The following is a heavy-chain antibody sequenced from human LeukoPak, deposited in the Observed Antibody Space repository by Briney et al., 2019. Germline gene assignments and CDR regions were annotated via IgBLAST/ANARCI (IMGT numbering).Heavy chain of an antibody. CDR3: AKPISGGLAVTADWFHP. CDR2: INANSGTT. V-gene: IGHV3-23*01. D-gene: IGHD6-19*01. J-gene: IGHJ5*01. Sequence: GGSLRLSGEASGFAFSVYAMSWLRQPPGKGLEWVSTINANSGTTSYAASVRGRFTISRDNSKNALYLQLTTLRADDTATYYCAKPISGGLAVTADWFHPWGQGTLVVVSS. CDR1: GFAFSVYA.